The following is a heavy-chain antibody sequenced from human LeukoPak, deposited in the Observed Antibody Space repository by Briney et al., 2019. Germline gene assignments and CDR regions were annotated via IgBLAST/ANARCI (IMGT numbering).Heavy chain of an antibody. V-gene: IGHV4-61*02. J-gene: IGHJ4*02. Sequence: SETLSLTCTVSGDSISSGSYYWSWIRQPAGEGLEWIGRIYSSGRTHYSPSLRSRVAISVDTSKNRFSLRLSSVTAADTAVYYCARNYGDFDYWGQGTLVTVSS. CDR3: ARNYGDFDY. D-gene: IGHD4/OR15-4a*01. CDR2: IYSSGRT. CDR1: GDSISSGSYY.